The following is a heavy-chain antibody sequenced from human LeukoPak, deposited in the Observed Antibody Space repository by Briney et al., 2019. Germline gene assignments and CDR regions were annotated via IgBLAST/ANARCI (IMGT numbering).Heavy chain of an antibody. CDR3: ARNAAYCLDY. Sequence: KPSETLSLTCVVSGGSISSGYWWSWVRQPPGKGLEWIGEIHHSDGTNYNPSLKSRVTISVDTSKNQFSLKLTSVTAADTAIYYCARNAAYCLDYWGQGTLVTVSS. J-gene: IGHJ4*02. CDR2: IHHSDGT. V-gene: IGHV4-4*02. D-gene: IGHD1-26*01. CDR1: GGSISSGYW.